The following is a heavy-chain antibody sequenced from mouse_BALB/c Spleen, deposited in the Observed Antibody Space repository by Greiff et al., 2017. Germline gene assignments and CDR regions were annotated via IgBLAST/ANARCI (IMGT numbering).Heavy chain of an antibody. CDR1: GFNIKDTY. CDR2: IDPANGNT. CDR3: ARGGYDPYYAMDY. D-gene: IGHD2-14*01. V-gene: IGHV14-3*02. J-gene: IGHJ4*01. Sequence: VQLQQSGAELVKPGASVKLSCTASGFNIKDTYMHWVKQRPEQGLEWIGRIDPANGNTKYDPKFQGKATITADTSSSTAYMQLKSLTSEDSAVYYCARGGYDPYYAMDYWGQGTSVTVSS.